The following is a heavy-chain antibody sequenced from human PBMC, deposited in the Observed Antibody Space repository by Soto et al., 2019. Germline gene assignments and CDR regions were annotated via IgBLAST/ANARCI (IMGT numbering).Heavy chain of an antibody. V-gene: IGHV4-61*01. CDR2: IYDSGST. J-gene: IGHJ2*01. CDR1: GGSVRCGNYY. Sequence: GTLTLTSTVSGGSVRCGNYYRTWSRQPPGTGLEWIGYIYDSGSTNYNPSLKSRVTISVDTSKNQFSLKLSSVTAADTAVYYCAREDGGATTSFFWYFDLWGRGTLVTVSS. D-gene: IGHD1-26*01. CDR3: AREDGGATTSFFWYFDL.